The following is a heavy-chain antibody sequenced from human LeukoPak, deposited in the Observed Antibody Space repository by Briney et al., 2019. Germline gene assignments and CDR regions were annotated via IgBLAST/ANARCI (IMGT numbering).Heavy chain of an antibody. J-gene: IGHJ4*02. V-gene: IGHV3-23*01. CDR3: AKVGYYYDSSGANTDY. CDR2: TSGSGGST. D-gene: IGHD3-22*01. CDR1: GFTFSSYA. Sequence: GGSLRLSCAASGFTFSSYAMSWVRQAPGKGLEWVSATSGSGGSTYYADSVKGRFTISRDNSKNTLYLQMNSLRAEDTAVYYCAKVGYYYDSSGANTDYWGQGTLVTVSS.